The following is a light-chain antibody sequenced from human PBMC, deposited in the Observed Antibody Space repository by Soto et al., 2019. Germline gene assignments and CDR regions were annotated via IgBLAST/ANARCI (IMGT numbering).Light chain of an antibody. CDR1: NIGSRS. Sequence: SYELTQPPSVSVAPGKTATITCGGNNIGSRSVHWYQQRPGQAPVLVIYYDSDRPSRIPERFSGSNSGNTATLTISRVEAGDEAVYYCQVWDSSNDHPGVFGGGTKLTVL. V-gene: IGLV3-21*04. J-gene: IGLJ2*01. CDR2: YDS. CDR3: QVWDSSNDHPGV.